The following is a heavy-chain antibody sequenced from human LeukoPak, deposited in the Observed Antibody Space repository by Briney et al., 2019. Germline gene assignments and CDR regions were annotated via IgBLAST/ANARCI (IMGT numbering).Heavy chain of an antibody. CDR3: ARVPHGETIFGVVLYWFDP. V-gene: IGHV4-38-2*02. CDR2: TYHSGTT. J-gene: IGHJ5*02. CDR1: SYSISSGYY. D-gene: IGHD3-3*01. Sequence: PSETLSLTCTVSSYSISSGYYWGWIRQPPGKGLEWIGSTYHSGTTYYNPSLKSRVTISVDTSKNQFSLKLSSVTTADTAVYYCARVPHGETIFGVVLYWFDPWGQGTLVTVFS.